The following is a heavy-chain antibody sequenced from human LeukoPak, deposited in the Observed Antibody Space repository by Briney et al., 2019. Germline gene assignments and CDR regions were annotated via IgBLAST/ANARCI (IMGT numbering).Heavy chain of an antibody. D-gene: IGHD3-16*01. V-gene: IGHV3-23*01. CDR2: ISGSGGST. Sequence: GGSLRLSCAASGFTFSSYAMSWVRQAPGKGLEWVSAISGSGGSTYYADSVKGRFTISRDNSKNTLFLQMNSLRAEDTAFYYCASSLLTRGRGPSDYWGQGTLVTVSS. CDR1: GFTFSSYA. CDR3: ASSLLTRGRGPSDY. J-gene: IGHJ4*02.